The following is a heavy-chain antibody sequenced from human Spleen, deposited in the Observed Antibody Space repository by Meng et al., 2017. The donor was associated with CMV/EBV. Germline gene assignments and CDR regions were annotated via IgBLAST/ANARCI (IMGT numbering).Heavy chain of an antibody. D-gene: IGHD1-26*01. Sequence: YPFPCDVSSWVRPAPGQGLERMVWIIAYNGTTNYAQKLQGRVTMTTDTSTSTAYMELRSLRSDDTAVYYCASDGRAWRLIWGAWFDPWGQGTLVTVSS. CDR3: ASDGRAWRLIWGAWFDP. CDR1: YPFPCDV. CDR2: IIAYNGTT. J-gene: IGHJ5*02. V-gene: IGHV1-18*01.